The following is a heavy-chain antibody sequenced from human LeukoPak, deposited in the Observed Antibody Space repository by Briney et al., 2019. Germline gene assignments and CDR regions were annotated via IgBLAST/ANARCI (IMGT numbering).Heavy chain of an antibody. CDR1: GYSFTSYW. CDR3: ARRDYGGKHFDY. V-gene: IGHV5-51*01. CDR2: IYPDDSDT. D-gene: IGHD4-23*01. J-gene: IGHJ4*02. Sequence: GESLKIPCKTSGYSFTSYWITWVRQMPGKGLEWMGIIYPDDSDTTYSPSFQGQVTISADKSINTAYLQWSSLKASDTAMYYCARRDYGGKHFDYWGQGTLVTVSS.